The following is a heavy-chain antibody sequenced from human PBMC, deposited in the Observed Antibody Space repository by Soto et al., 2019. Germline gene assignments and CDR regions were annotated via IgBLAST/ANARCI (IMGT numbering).Heavy chain of an antibody. V-gene: IGHV3-30-3*01. Sequence: GGSLRLSCAASGFTFSSYAMHWVRQAPGKGLEWVAVISYDGSNKYYADSVKGRFTISRDNSKNTLYLQMNSLRAEDTAVYYCARGMYYDILTGSQNFDYWGQGTLVTVSS. CDR1: GFTFSSYA. CDR3: ARGMYYDILTGSQNFDY. J-gene: IGHJ4*02. CDR2: ISYDGSNK. D-gene: IGHD3-9*01.